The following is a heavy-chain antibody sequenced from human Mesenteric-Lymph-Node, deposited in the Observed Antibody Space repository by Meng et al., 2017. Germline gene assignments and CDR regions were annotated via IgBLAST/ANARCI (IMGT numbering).Heavy chain of an antibody. V-gene: IGHV3-23*01. D-gene: IGHD1-26*01. CDR2: ISGSGGGT. CDR1: GFTFANYA. J-gene: IGHJ3*01. CDR3: AKDTLGGTYYIFAFNL. Sequence: GESLKISCSASGFTFANYAMRWVRQTPGKGLEWVSGISGSGGGTYYADSVKGRFIISRDNSKNTLYLQMNSLRAEDTAVYYCAKDTLGGTYYIFAFNLWGQGTMVTVSS.